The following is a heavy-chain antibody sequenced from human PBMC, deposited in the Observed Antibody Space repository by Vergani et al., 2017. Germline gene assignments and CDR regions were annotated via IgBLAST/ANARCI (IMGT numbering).Heavy chain of an antibody. D-gene: IGHD2-2*01. CDR3: ARARYCSSTSCSYFDY. J-gene: IGHJ4*02. Sequence: QVQLVQSGAEVKKPGASVKVSCKASGYTFTGYYMHWVRQAPGQGLEWMGWINPNSGGTNYAQKFQGRVTMTRDTSISTAYMELSRLRSDDTAVYYCARARYCSSTSCSYFDYWGQGTLVTVSS. V-gene: IGHV1-2*02. CDR1: GYTFTGYY. CDR2: INPNSGGT.